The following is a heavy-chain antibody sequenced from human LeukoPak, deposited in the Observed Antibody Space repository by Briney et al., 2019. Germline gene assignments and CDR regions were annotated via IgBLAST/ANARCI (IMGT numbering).Heavy chain of an antibody. D-gene: IGHD4-11*01. CDR2: IYYSGST. V-gene: IGHV4-39*01. Sequence: SETLSLTCTVSGGSISSSSYYWGWIRQPPGKGLEWIGSIYYSGSTYYNPSLKSRVTISVDTSKNRFSLKLSSVTAADTAVYYCARSYSTLYYYYYYMDVWGKGTTVTVSS. J-gene: IGHJ6*03. CDR1: GGSISSSSYY. CDR3: ARSYSTLYYYYYYMDV.